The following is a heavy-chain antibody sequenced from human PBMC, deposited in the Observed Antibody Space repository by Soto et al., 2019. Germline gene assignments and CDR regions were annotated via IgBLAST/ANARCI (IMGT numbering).Heavy chain of an antibody. V-gene: IGHV1-69*13. Sequence: SVKVSCKASGGTFSSYAISWLRQAPGQGLEWMGGIIPIFGTANYAQKFQGRVTITADESTSTAYMELSSLRSEDTAVYYCASIGYCSGGSCDYWGQGTLVTVSS. CDR2: IIPIFGTA. CDR1: GGTFSSYA. J-gene: IGHJ4*02. D-gene: IGHD2-15*01. CDR3: ASIGYCSGGSCDY.